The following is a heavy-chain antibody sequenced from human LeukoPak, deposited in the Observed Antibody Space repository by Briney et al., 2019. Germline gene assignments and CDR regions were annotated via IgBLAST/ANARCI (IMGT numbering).Heavy chain of an antibody. CDR3: ARDYDFWSGYYYGMDV. CDR2: ISSSSSYI. D-gene: IGHD3-3*01. V-gene: IGHV3-21*01. J-gene: IGHJ6*02. Sequence: SGGSLRLSCAASGFTFSSYAMSWVRQAPGKGLEWVSSISSSSSYIYYADSVKGRFTISRDNAKNSLYLQMNSLRAEDTAVYYCARDYDFWSGYYYGMDVWGQGTTVTVSS. CDR1: GFTFSSYA.